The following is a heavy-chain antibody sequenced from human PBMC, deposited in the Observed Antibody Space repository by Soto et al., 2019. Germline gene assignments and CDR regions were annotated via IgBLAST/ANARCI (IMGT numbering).Heavy chain of an antibody. CDR1: GFTFSSYG. CDR2: IWYNGSKK. Sequence: QVHLGESGGGVVQPGRSLRLSCAASGFTFSSYGMLWVRQAPGKGLEWVAVIWYNGSKKYYGESVKGRFTIFRDNSENTLYLEMSSLRAEDTAVYYCARQLAVPYAAYAMDVWGQGTTVTVSS. J-gene: IGHJ6*02. V-gene: IGHV3-33*03. D-gene: IGHD2-15*01. CDR3: ARQLAVPYAAYAMDV.